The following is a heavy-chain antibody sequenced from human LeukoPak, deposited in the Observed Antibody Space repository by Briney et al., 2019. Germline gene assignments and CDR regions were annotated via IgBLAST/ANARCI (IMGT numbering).Heavy chain of an antibody. CDR2: IYYSGST. J-gene: IGHJ4*02. CDR3: ARDGGNSGYDSLDY. CDR1: GGSISSYY. D-gene: IGHD5-12*01. Sequence: SETLSLTCTVSGGSISSYYWSWIRQPPGKGLEWIGYIYYSGSTNYNPSLKSRVTISVDTSKNQFSLKLSSVTAADTAVYYCARDGGNSGYDSLDYWGQGTLVTVSS. V-gene: IGHV4-59*01.